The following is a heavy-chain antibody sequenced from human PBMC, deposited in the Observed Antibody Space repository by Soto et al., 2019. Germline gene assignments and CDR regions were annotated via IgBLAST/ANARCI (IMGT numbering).Heavy chain of an antibody. CDR3: ADRGPSMVRGVIISDY. V-gene: IGHV2-5*02. J-gene: IGHJ4*02. Sequence: QITLKESGPTLVKPTQTLTLTCTFSGFSLSTSGVGVGWIRQPPGKALEWLALIYWDDDKRYSPSLKSRLTITKDTSKNQVVLTMTNMDPVDIATYYCADRGPSMVRGVIISDYWGQGTLVTVSS. D-gene: IGHD3-10*01. CDR2: IYWDDDK. CDR1: GFSLSTSGVG.